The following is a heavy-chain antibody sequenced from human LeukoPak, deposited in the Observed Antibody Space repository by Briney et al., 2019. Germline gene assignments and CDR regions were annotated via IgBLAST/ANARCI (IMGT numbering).Heavy chain of an antibody. D-gene: IGHD3-10*01. J-gene: IGHJ4*02. CDR2: ISSGGSTV. CDR3: ARDMRGGFSSGGADC. V-gene: IGHV3-48*01. CDR1: GFTFSSYS. Sequence: GGSLRLSCKASGFTFSSYSMNWVRPAPGRGVEWISYISSGGSTVYYADSVKGRFTVSRDNAENALFLQMNSPRAEDTAVYYCARDMRGGFSSGGADCWGQGALVTVSS.